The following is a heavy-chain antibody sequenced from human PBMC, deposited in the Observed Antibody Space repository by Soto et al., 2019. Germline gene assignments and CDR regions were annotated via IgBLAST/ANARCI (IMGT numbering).Heavy chain of an antibody. D-gene: IGHD3-10*01. CDR2: IYPTGTT. CDR1: GDSVRSGGYS. V-gene: IGHV4-30-2*01. Sequence: PSETLSLTCSISGDSVRSGGYSWSWIRQPPGKGLEWIGYIYPTGTTSHNPSLKSRVTISVDRSRNQFSLKLTSVTAADTAVYYCARDRGGGSGNHYQSLGMDVWGRGTTVTVSS. CDR3: ARDRGGGSGNHYQSLGMDV. J-gene: IGHJ6*02.